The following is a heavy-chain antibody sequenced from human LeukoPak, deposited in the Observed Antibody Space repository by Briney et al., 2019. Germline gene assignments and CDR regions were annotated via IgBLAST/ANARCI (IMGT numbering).Heavy chain of an antibody. CDR3: ARDYQTWIQLWPQSKHIEGGFDP. J-gene: IGHJ5*02. D-gene: IGHD5-18*01. V-gene: IGHV3-11*04. CDR1: GFTFSDYY. CDR2: ISSSGSTI. Sequence: PGGSLRLSCAASGFTFSDYYMSWIRQAPGKGLEWVSYISSSGSTIYYADSVKGRFTISRDNAKNSLYLQMNSLRAEDTAVYYCARDYQTWIQLWPQSKHIEGGFDPWGQGTLVTVSS.